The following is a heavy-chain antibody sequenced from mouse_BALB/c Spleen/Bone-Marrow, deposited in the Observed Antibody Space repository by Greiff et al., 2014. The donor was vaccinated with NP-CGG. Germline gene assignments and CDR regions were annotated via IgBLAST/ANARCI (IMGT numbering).Heavy chain of an antibody. Sequence: QGQLKESGPGLVQPSQSLFITCTVSGFSLTTYGVHWGRPSPGKGLGWLGVIWTGGSTDYNAAFISRLSISKDNSKSQVFFEMNSLQANDTAIYYCARNHRGYYFDYWGQGTTLTVSS. CDR3: ARNHRGYYFDY. D-gene: IGHD3-1*01. CDR1: GFSLTTYG. CDR2: IWTGGST. J-gene: IGHJ2*01. V-gene: IGHV2-2*02.